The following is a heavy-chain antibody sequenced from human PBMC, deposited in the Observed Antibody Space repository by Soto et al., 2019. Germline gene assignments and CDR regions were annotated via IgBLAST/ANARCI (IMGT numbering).Heavy chain of an antibody. D-gene: IGHD1-7*01. CDR2: INPNSGGT. J-gene: IGHJ6*02. CDR1: GYTFTGYY. CDR3: ARENIATGTTGNYYGMDV. Sequence: ASVKVSCKASGYTFTGYYMHWVRQAPGQGLEWMGWINPNSGGTNYAQKFQGWVTMTRDTSISTAYMELSRLRSDDTAVYYCARENIATGTTGNYYGMDVWGQGTTVTVSS. V-gene: IGHV1-2*04.